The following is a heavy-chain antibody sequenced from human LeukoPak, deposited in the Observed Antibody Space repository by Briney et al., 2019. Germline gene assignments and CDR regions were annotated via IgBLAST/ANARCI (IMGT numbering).Heavy chain of an antibody. J-gene: IGHJ4*02. Sequence: GGSLRLSCAASGFTFSTYSMNWVRQAPGMGLEWVSSISSSYNYTYYAESLKGRLTISRDNAKNALYLQMSSLRAEDTAVYYCARADGGDIDYWGQGTLVTVSS. CDR1: GFTFSTYS. CDR3: ARADGGDIDY. D-gene: IGHD2-21*02. CDR2: ISSSYNYT. V-gene: IGHV3-21*01.